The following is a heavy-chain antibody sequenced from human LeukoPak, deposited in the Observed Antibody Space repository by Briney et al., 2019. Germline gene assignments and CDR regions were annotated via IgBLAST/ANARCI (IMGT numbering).Heavy chain of an antibody. J-gene: IGHJ6*03. CDR3: AASGRPPRRTVTTRGHYYYYMDV. D-gene: IGHD4-17*01. CDR1: GFTFTSSA. V-gene: IGHV1-58*01. CDR2: IVVGSGNT. Sequence: GASVKVSCKASGFTFTSSAVQWVRQARGQRLEWIGWIVVGSGNTNYAQKFQERVTITRDMSTSTAYMELSSLRSEDTAVYYCAASGRPPRRTVTTRGHYYYYMDVWGKGTTITVSS.